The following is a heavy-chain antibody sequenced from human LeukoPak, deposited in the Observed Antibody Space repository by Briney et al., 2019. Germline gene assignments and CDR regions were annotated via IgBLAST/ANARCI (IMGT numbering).Heavy chain of an antibody. Sequence: PGRSLRLSCAASGFTFSTYAMHWVRQAPGKGLEWVAFISYDANNKYYADSVKGRFTISRDNSKNTPYLQMNSLRGEDTAVYYCARDYEQSFDYWGQGTLVTVSS. J-gene: IGHJ4*02. D-gene: IGHD5-12*01. CDR3: ARDYEQSFDY. V-gene: IGHV3-30-3*01. CDR2: ISYDANNK. CDR1: GFTFSTYA.